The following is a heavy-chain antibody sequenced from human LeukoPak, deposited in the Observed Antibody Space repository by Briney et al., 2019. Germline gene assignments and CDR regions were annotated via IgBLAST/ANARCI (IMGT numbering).Heavy chain of an antibody. CDR3: ARDYYDSSGYYHYYYYYYMDV. J-gene: IGHJ6*03. Sequence: SETLSLTCTVSGGSISSSSYYWGWIRQPPGKGLEWIGSIYYSGSTYYNPPLKSRVTISVDTSKNQFSLKLSSVTAADTAVYYCARDYYDSSGYYHYYYYYYMDVWGKGTTVTISS. V-gene: IGHV4-39*07. CDR2: IYYSGST. CDR1: GGSISSSSYY. D-gene: IGHD3-22*01.